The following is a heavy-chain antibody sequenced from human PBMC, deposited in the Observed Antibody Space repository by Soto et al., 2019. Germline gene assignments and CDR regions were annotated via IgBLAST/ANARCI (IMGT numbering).Heavy chain of an antibody. J-gene: IGHJ6*02. CDR3: ARHPLHYDILTGYYKSDYYYGMDV. CDR1: GYSFTSYW. V-gene: IGHV5-51*01. D-gene: IGHD3-9*01. CDR2: IYPGDSDT. Sequence: GESLKISCKGSGYSFTSYWIGWVRQMPGKGLEWMGIIYPGDSDTRYSPSFQGQVTISADKSISTAYLQWSSLKASDTAMYYCARHPLHYDILTGYYKSDYYYGMDVWGQGTTVTV.